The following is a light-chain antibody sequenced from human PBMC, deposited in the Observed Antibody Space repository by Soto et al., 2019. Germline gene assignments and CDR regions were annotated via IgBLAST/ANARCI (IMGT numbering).Light chain of an antibody. V-gene: IGKV3-20*01. CDR3: QQYGNSQSFT. CDR2: GAS. CDR1: QSVSSTY. Sequence: EIVLTQSPATLSLSPGERATLSCRASQSVSSTYLAWYQQKPGQAPRLLIYGASSRATGIPDRFSGSGSGTDFTLTISRLEPEDCAVYYCQQYGNSQSFTFGPGTKVDIK. J-gene: IGKJ3*01.